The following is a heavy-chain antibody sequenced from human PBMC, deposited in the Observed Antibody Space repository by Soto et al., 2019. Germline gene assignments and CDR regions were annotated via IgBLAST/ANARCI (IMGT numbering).Heavy chain of an antibody. CDR1: GGSFIAYC. J-gene: IGHJ4*02. Sequence: SETLSDTRTVSGGSFIAYCCILSRQPPGKRLEWIGEINHSGSTNYNPSLKSRVTISVDTSKNQFSLKLSSMTAANTAVYCCGRTGDLFDYWGQGISVTVS. CDR2: INHSGST. CDR3: GRTGDLFDY. V-gene: IGHV4-34*01.